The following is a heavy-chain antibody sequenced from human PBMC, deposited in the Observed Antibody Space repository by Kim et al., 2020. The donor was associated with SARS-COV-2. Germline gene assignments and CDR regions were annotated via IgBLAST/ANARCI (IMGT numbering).Heavy chain of an antibody. V-gene: IGHV3-73*01. CDR2: IRSKANSYST. CDR1: GFTFSGSA. D-gene: IGHD5-18*01. Sequence: GGSLRLSCAASGFTFSGSAMHWVRQASGKGLEWVGRIRSKANSYSTAYAASVKGRFTISRDDSKHTAYLQMNSLKTEDTAVYYCTRQREVLQLWLGRYYYYGMDVWGQGTTVTVS. J-gene: IGHJ6*02. CDR3: TRQREVLQLWLGRYYYYGMDV.